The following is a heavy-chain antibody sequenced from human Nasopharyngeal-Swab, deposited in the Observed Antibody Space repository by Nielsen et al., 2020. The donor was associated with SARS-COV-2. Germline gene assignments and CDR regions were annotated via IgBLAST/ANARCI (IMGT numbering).Heavy chain of an antibody. D-gene: IGHD3-16*01. CDR1: GVSISSSSYY. Sequence: SETLSLTCTVSGVSISSSSYYWGWIRKPPGKGLEWIGYIYYSGSPNYNPSIKSRVTISVDTSKNQFSLKLSSVTAADTAVYYCARVSPMIPYYFDYWGQGTLVTVSS. CDR3: ARVSPMIPYYFDY. V-gene: IGHV4-61*05. J-gene: IGHJ4*02. CDR2: IYYSGSP.